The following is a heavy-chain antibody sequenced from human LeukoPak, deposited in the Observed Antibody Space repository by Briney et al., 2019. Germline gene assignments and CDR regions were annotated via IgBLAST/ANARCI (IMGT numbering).Heavy chain of an antibody. D-gene: IGHD6-13*01. V-gene: IGHV4-39*07. Sequence: SETLSLTCTVSGGSISSSSYYWGWIRQPPGKGLEWIGSIYYSGSTYYNPSLKSRVTISVDTSKNQFSLKLSSVTAADTAVYYCARDVIAGAAAGTVYWGQGTLVTVSS. CDR3: ARDVIAGAAAGTVY. CDR2: IYYSGST. CDR1: GGSISSSSYY. J-gene: IGHJ4*02.